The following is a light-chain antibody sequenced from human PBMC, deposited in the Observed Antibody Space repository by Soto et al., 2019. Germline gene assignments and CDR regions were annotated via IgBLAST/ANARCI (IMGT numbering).Light chain of an antibody. CDR1: QSLLLSSSHENC. CDR2: WAS. J-gene: IGKJ1*01. V-gene: IGKV4-1*01. CDR3: QQYYSPPWT. Sequence: DIVVTQSPESLAVSLGERATINCRSSQSLLLSSSHENCLAWYQQKPGQPPRLRIYWASTRESGVPDRFGGSGSGTDFNITISSLKAEDVEQYYCQQYYSPPWTFGQGTKVEIK.